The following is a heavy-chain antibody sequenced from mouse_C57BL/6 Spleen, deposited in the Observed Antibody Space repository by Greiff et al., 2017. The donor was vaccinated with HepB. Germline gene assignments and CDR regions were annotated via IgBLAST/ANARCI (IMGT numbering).Heavy chain of an antibody. V-gene: IGHV5-16*01. CDR1: GFTFSDYY. D-gene: IGHD2-4*01. J-gene: IGHJ4*01. CDR3: ARDDYDGYYAMDY. Sequence: EVQVVESEGGLVQPGRTMKLSCTASGFTFSDYYMAWVRQVPEKGLEWVANINYDGSSTYYLDSLKSRFIISRDNAKNILYLQMSSLKSEDTATYYCARDDYDGYYAMDYWGQGTSVTVSS. CDR2: INYDGSST.